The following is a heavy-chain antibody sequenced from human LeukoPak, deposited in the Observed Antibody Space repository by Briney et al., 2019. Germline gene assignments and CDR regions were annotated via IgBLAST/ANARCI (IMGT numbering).Heavy chain of an antibody. D-gene: IGHD4-17*01. CDR1: GYTFTSYY. Sequence: ASVTVSCTASGYTFTSYYMHWVRQAPGQGLEWMGIINPSGGSTSYAQKFQDRVAMTRDTSTSTVYMPLSSLRSEDTAVYYCARGLTHYGDYDAYWGQGTLVTVSS. CDR3: ARGLTHYGDYDAY. CDR2: INPSGGST. J-gene: IGHJ4*02. V-gene: IGHV1-46*01.